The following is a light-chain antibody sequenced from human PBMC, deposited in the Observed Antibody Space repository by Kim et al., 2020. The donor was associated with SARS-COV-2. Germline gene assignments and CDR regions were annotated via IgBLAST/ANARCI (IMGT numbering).Light chain of an antibody. CDR2: VNGDGSH. CDR3: QTWGTGILV. Sequence: ASVKLTCTLSSGTSTDTITWHQQQQQKGPRYLMKVNGDGSHSKGAGIPDRFSGSTSGAEYYLTISSLQSDDEADYYCQTWGTGILVFGGGTQLTVL. V-gene: IGLV4-69*02. CDR1: SGTSTDT. J-gene: IGLJ3*02.